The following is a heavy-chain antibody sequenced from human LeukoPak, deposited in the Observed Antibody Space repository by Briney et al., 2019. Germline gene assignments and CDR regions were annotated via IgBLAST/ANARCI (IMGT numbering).Heavy chain of an antibody. V-gene: IGHV4-59*08. D-gene: IGHD3-10*01. J-gene: IGHJ4*02. CDR3: ARDNGSGSYTFGY. CDR1: GGSISSYY. Sequence: PSETLSLTCTVSGGSISSYYWSWIRQPPGKGLEWIGYIYYSGSTNYSPSLKSRVTISVDTSKNQFSLKLSSVTAADTAVYYCARDNGSGSYTFGYWGQGTLVTVSS. CDR2: IYYSGST.